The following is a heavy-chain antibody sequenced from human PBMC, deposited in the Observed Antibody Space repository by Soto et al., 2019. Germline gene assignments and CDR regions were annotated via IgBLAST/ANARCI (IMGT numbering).Heavy chain of an antibody. CDR3: ARVDYYDSSGYYGY. CDR2: ISGYNGNT. V-gene: IGHV1-18*04. CDR1: GYTFNIYG. Sequence: QVHRVQSGAEVKKPGASVKVSCKASGYTFNIYGISWVRQAPGQGLEWMGWISGYNGNTDYAQNLQDRVTLTTDASTSTVYMELRSLRSDDTAVYYCARVDYYDSSGYYGYWGQGTLITVSS. J-gene: IGHJ4*02. D-gene: IGHD3-22*01.